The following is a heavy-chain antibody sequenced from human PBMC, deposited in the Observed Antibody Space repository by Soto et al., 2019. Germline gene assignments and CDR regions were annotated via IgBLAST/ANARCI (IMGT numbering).Heavy chain of an antibody. CDR3: ATLMRQWLVTGGAYNWFDP. Sequence: VQLVESGGGVVQPGRSLRLSCAASGFTFSSYSMNWVRQAPGKGLEWVSSISSSSSYIYYADSVKGRFTISRDNAKNSLYLQMNSLRAEDTAVYYCATLMRQWLVTGGAYNWFDPWGQGTLVTVSS. V-gene: IGHV3-21*02. CDR1: GFTFSSYS. CDR2: ISSSSSYI. D-gene: IGHD6-19*01. J-gene: IGHJ5*02.